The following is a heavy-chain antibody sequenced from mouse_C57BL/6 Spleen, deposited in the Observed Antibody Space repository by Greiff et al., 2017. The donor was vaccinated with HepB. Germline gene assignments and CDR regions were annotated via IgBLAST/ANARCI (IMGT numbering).Heavy chain of an antibody. V-gene: IGHV3-6*01. Sequence: EVKLVESGPGLVKPSQSLSLTCSVTGYSITSGYYWNWIRQFPGNKLEWMGYISYDGSNNYNPSLKNRISITRDTSKNQFFLKLNAVTTEDTATYYCARSYGSSYVGYFDVWGTGTTVTVSS. D-gene: IGHD1-1*01. CDR1: GYSITSGYY. CDR3: ARSYGSSYVGYFDV. CDR2: ISYDGSN. J-gene: IGHJ1*03.